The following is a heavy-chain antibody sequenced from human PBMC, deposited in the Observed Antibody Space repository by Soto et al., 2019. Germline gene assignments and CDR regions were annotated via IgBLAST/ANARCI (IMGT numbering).Heavy chain of an antibody. CDR3: ARASGDYVFLGY. V-gene: IGHV4-59*08. CDR1: GGSINPYY. J-gene: IGHJ4*02. CDR2: IYYSGST. Sequence: KPSETLSLTCTVSGGSINPYYWSWIRQPPGKGLEWIGYIYYSGSTYYNPSLKSRVTISVDTSKNQFSLKLSSVTAADTAVYYCARASGDYVFLGYWGQGTLVTVSS. D-gene: IGHD4-17*01.